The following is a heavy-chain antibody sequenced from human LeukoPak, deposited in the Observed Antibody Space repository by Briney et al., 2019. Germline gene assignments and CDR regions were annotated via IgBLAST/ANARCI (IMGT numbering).Heavy chain of an antibody. CDR2: ISSSGSTI. CDR3: ARACSYYYDSSGSPSMDV. Sequence: PGGSLRLSCAASGFTFSSYGMHWVRQAPGKGLEWVSYISSSGSTIYYADSVKGRFTISRDNAKNSLYLQMNSLRAEDTAVYYCARACSYYYDSSGSPSMDVWGKGTTVTISS. CDR1: GFTFSSYG. J-gene: IGHJ6*03. D-gene: IGHD3-22*01. V-gene: IGHV3-48*04.